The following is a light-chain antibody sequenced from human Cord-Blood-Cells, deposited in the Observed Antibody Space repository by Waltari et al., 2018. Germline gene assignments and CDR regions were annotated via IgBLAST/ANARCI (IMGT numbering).Light chain of an antibody. CDR1: QVVLYSSNNKNY. CDR3: QQYYSTWT. CDR2: WAS. V-gene: IGKV4-1*01. Sequence: DIVMTQSPDSLAVSLGERATINCKSSQVVLYSSNNKNYLAWYQQKPGQPPKLLIYWASTRESGVPDRFSGSGSGTDFTLTISSLQAEDVAVYYCQQYYSTWTFGQGTKVEIK. J-gene: IGKJ1*01.